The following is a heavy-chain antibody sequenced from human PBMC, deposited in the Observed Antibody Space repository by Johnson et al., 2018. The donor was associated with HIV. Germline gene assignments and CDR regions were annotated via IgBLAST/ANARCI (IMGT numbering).Heavy chain of an antibody. CDR2: IYSGGST. CDR1: GFTVSSNY. CDR3: ARGSFTDDAFDV. Sequence: EVQVVESGGGLVQPGGSLRLSCAASGFTVSSNYMSWVRQAPGKGLEWVSDIYSGGSTYYADSVKGRFTISRDNSKNTLYLQMNSLRAEDTAVYYCARGSFTDDAFDVWGLGTMVTVSS. V-gene: IGHV3-66*01. D-gene: IGHD1-26*01. J-gene: IGHJ3*01.